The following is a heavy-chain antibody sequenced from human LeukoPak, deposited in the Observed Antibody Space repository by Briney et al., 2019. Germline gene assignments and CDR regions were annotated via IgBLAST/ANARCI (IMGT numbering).Heavy chain of an antibody. CDR3: AREWSIAAAGIIDY. Sequence: PSETLSLTCAVSGVSISTSRYYWSWIRQPAGKGLEWIGRIYTSGSTNYNPSLKSRVTMSVDTSKNQFSLKLSSVTAADTAVYYCAREWSIAAAGIIDYWGQGTLVTVSS. V-gene: IGHV4-61*02. J-gene: IGHJ4*02. CDR1: GVSISTSRYY. D-gene: IGHD6-13*01. CDR2: IYTSGST.